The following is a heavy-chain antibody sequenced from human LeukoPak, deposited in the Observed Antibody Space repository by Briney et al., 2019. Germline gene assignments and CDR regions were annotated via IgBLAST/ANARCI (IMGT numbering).Heavy chain of an antibody. D-gene: IGHD3-3*01. J-gene: IGHJ4*02. V-gene: IGHV4-34*01. CDR2: INHSGNT. CDR3: ARQRVSPRSDFDY. Sequence: KSSETLSLTCAVNGGSFSGYYWSWIRQPPGKGLEWIGEINHSGNTNYNPSLKSRVTISVDTSKNQFSLKLSSVTAADTALYYCARQRVSPRSDFDYWGQGTLVTVSS. CDR1: GGSFSGYY.